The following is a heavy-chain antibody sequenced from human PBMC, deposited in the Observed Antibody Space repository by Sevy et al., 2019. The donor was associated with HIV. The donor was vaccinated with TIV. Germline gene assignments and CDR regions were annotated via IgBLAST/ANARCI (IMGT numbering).Heavy chain of an antibody. CDR1: GFTFSTYA. CDR3: ARKYNDTSGYPRYSMDV. CDR2: ISGGGGNT. Sequence: GGSLRLSCAASGFTFSTYAMYWVRQAPGKGLEYVSAISGGGGNTYYGTSVKGGFTVSRDNAKNTLYLQMGSLRAEDMAVYFCARKYNDTSGYPRYSMDVWGQGTTVTVSS. V-gene: IGHV3-64*01. D-gene: IGHD3-22*01. J-gene: IGHJ6*02.